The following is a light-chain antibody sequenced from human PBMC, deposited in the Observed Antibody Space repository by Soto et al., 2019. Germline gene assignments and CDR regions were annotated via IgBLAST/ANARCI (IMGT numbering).Light chain of an antibody. J-gene: IGLJ3*02. CDR2: SNN. Sequence: QSVLTQPPSASGTPGQRVTISCSGSSSNIGSNTVNWYQQLPGTAPKLLIYSNNQRPSVVPDRFSGSKSGTPASLAISGLQSEDEADYYCAAWDDSLNGWVFGGGTKLTVL. CDR1: SSNIGSNT. CDR3: AAWDDSLNGWV. V-gene: IGLV1-44*01.